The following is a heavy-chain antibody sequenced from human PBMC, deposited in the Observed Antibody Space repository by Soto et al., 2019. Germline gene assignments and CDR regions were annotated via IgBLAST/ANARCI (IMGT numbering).Heavy chain of an antibody. CDR2: IYYSGST. D-gene: IGHD3-16*01. J-gene: IGHJ3*02. CDR3: ARALMTWGEAFDI. CDR1: GGSISSYY. V-gene: IGHV4-59*01. Sequence: PSETLSLTCTVSGGSISSYYWSWIRQPPGKGLEWIGYIYYSGSTNYNPSLKSRVTISVDTSKNQFSLKLSSVTAADTAVYYCARALMTWGEAFDIWGQGTMVTVSS.